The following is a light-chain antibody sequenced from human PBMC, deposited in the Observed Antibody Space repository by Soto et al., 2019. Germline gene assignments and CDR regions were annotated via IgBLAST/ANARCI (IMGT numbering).Light chain of an antibody. V-gene: IGKV3-15*01. Sequence: EIVMTQSPATLSVSPGERATLSCRASQSVSTNLAWYQQKPGQAPRLLIYGASTRATGIPAGFSGSESGTEYPLTSSTLKSEDFALYDCHVYSNWPWAFGQGTKVEIK. CDR1: QSVSTN. CDR3: HVYSNWPWA. J-gene: IGKJ1*01. CDR2: GAS.